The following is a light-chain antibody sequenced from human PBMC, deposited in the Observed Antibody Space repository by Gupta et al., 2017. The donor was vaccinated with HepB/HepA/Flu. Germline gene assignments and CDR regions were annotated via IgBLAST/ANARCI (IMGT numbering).Light chain of an antibody. CDR1: SSDVGGYNY. Sequence: QSALTQPASVSGSPGQSITISCTGTSSDVGGYNYVSWYQQHPGKAPKLMINDVSNRPSGFSNRFSGSKSGNTSSLTIDRLKAEDEADDYCSSYTSSSTLGVFGGGTKLTVL. J-gene: IGLJ2*01. V-gene: IGLV2-14*03. CDR2: DVS. CDR3: SSYTSSSTLGV.